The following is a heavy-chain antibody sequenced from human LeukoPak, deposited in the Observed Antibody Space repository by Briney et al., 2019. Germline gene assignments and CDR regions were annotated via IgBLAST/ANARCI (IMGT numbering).Heavy chain of an antibody. J-gene: IGHJ4*02. CDR2: IKRDATER. Sequence: GGSLRLSCAASGFTFSSYWMKWVRQAPGKGLEWVANIKRDATERYYLDSVEGRFTISRDNAKNSLYLQMNSLRADDTAVYFCAGGAGFLIDYWGQGALVTVSS. CDR3: AGGAGFLIDY. D-gene: IGHD2/OR15-2a*01. CDR1: GFTFSSYW. V-gene: IGHV3-7*01.